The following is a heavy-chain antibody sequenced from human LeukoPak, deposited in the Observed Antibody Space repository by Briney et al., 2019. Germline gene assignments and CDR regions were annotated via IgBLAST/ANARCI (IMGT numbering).Heavy chain of an antibody. D-gene: IGHD6-19*01. V-gene: IGHV4-38-2*02. CDR1: GYSISSGYY. Sequence: PSETLSLTCAVSGYSISSGYYWGWIRQPPGKGLEWIGSIYHSGSTYYNPSLKSRVTISVDTYKNQFSLKLSSVTAADTAVYYCARDSGSGWPIDYWGQGTLVTVSS. CDR3: ARDSGSGWPIDY. J-gene: IGHJ4*02. CDR2: IYHSGST.